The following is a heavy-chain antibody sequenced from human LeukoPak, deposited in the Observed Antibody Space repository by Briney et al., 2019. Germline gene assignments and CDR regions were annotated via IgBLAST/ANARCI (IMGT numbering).Heavy chain of an antibody. D-gene: IGHD4-11*01. CDR2: IYHSGST. V-gene: IGHV4-38-2*02. Sequence: SETLSLTCTVSGGSISSYYWGWIRQPPGKGLEWIGSIYHSGSTYYNPSLKSRVTISVDTSKNQFSLKLSSVTAADTAVYYCARVPVNTVTTWYYYYYMDVWGKGTTVTVSS. CDR1: GGSISSYY. CDR3: ARVPVNTVTTWYYYYYMDV. J-gene: IGHJ6*03.